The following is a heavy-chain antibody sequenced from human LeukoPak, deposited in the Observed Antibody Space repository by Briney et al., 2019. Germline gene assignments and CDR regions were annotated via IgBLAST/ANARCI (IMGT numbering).Heavy chain of an antibody. CDR3: ARGDSGSFSQFDC. J-gene: IGHJ4*02. CDR2: VYYSGST. Sequence: SVTLSLTCTVSGGSISSYYWSWIRQPPGKGLEWIGYVYYSGSTNYNPSLKSRVTISVDTSKNQFSLKLTSVTAADTAVYYCARGDSGSFSQFDCWGQGTLVTVSS. V-gene: IGHV4-59*01. D-gene: IGHD1-26*01. CDR1: GGSISSYY.